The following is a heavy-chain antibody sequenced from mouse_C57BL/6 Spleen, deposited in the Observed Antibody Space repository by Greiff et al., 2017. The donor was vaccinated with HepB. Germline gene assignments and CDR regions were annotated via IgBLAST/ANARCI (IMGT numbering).Heavy chain of an antibody. Sequence: QVQLKQPGAELVKPGASVKLSCKASGYTFTIYWMHWVQQRPGRGLEWIGRIDPISGGTKYNEKFKSKATLTVDKPSSTAYLPLSSLTSEDSAVYYCERLAYYSKGDWYLDVWGTGTTVTVSS. J-gene: IGHJ1*03. CDR2: IDPISGGT. CDR3: ERLAYYSKGDWYLDV. V-gene: IGHV1-72*01. CDR1: GYTFTIYW. D-gene: IGHD2-5*01.